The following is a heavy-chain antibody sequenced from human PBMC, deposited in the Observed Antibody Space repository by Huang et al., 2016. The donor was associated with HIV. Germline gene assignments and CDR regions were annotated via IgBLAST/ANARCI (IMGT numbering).Heavy chain of an antibody. J-gene: IGHJ4*02. Sequence: QVQLVQSGAEMKKSGSSVKVSCKASGGTVSSFSFTWVRQAPGHGIEWMGGIIPLHGTTDLVQKFRGRVTLTADESTNTAFMELSGLTSQDTAVYYCARGVGNSNRGFDIWGQGTLVTVS. V-gene: IGHV1-69*13. D-gene: IGHD5-18*01. CDR1: GGTVSSFS. CDR3: ARGVGNSNRGFDI. CDR2: IIPLHGTT.